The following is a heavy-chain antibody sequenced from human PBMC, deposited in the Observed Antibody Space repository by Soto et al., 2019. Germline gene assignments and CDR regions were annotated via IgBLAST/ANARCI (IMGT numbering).Heavy chain of an antibody. V-gene: IGHV3-15*01. Sequence: GGSLRLSCAASGFTFSNAWMSWVRQAPGKGLEWVGRIKSKTDGGTTDYAAPVKGRFTISRDESKNTLYLQMNSLKTEDTAVYYCTTDSPYCCSTSCFDYWGQETLVTVSS. J-gene: IGHJ4*02. CDR1: GFTFSNAW. CDR3: TTDSPYCCSTSCFDY. CDR2: IKSKTDGGTT. D-gene: IGHD2-2*01.